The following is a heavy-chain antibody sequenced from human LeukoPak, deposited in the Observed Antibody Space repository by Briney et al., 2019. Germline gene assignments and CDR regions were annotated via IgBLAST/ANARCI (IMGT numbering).Heavy chain of an antibody. D-gene: IGHD3-3*01. Sequence: SETLSLTCAVYGGSFSGYYWSWIRQPPGKGLEWIGEINHSGSTNYNPSLKSRVTISVDTSKNQFSLKLSSVTAADTAVYYCARAGLYDFWSGCIYWGQGTLVTVSS. J-gene: IGHJ4*02. CDR1: GGSFSGYY. CDR2: INHSGST. V-gene: IGHV4-34*01. CDR3: ARAGLYDFWSGCIY.